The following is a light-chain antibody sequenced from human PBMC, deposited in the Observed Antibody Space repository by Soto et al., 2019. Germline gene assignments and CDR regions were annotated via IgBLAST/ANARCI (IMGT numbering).Light chain of an antibody. CDR2: GAS. V-gene: IGKV1D-12*01. CDR3: QQAYRLPPGPYT. CDR1: QDIINW. Sequence: DIQVTQSPSSVSASVGDRVTIYCRASQDIINWLAWYQQKPGKAPKFLIYGASSLQRGVPSRFSGSGSGTNFTLTISSLQPEDFATYYCQQAYRLPPGPYTFGQGTKLEIK. J-gene: IGKJ2*01.